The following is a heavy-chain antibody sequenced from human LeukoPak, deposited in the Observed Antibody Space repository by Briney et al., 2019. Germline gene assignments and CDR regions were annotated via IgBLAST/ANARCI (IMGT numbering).Heavy chain of an antibody. J-gene: IGHJ5*02. Sequence: ASVKVSCKASGYTFTKYYIHWVRQAPGQGLEWMGIINPSGGSTSYAQKFQGRVTMTRDMSTSTVYMELSSLRSEDTAVYYCARGPVVYDSSGYYPSYWFDPWGQGTLVTVSS. CDR3: ARGPVVYDSSGYYPSYWFDP. CDR2: INPSGGST. D-gene: IGHD3-22*01. CDR1: GYTFTKYY. V-gene: IGHV1-46*01.